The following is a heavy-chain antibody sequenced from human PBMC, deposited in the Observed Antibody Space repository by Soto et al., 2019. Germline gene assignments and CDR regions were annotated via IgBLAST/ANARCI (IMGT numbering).Heavy chain of an antibody. CDR1: GYTFTSYG. V-gene: IGHV1-18*01. D-gene: IGHD5-18*01. CDR3: ARDRGYSYGFVGDFDL. J-gene: IGHJ2*01. Sequence: ASVKVSCKASGYTFTSYGISWVRQAPGQGLEWMGWISAYNGNTDYAQKLQGRVTMTTDTSTSTAYMELRSLRSDDTAVYYCARDRGYSYGFVGDFDLWGRGTLVTVSS. CDR2: ISAYNGNT.